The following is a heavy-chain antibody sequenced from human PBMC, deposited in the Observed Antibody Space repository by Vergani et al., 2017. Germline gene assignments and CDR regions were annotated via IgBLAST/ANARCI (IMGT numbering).Heavy chain of an antibody. CDR3: ARDRAGAARYWYFDL. V-gene: IGHV3-48*03. CDR2: ISSSGSTI. CDR1: GFTFSSYE. Sequence: EVQLVESGGGLVQPGGSLRLSCAASGFTFSSYEMNWVRQAPGKGLEWVSYISSSGSTIYYADSVKGRFTISRDNAKNSLYLQMNSLRAEDTAVYYCARDRAGAARYWYFDLWGRGTLVTVSS. D-gene: IGHD6-6*01. J-gene: IGHJ2*01.